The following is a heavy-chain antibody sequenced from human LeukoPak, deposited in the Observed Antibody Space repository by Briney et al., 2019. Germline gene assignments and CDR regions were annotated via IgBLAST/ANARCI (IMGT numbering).Heavy chain of an antibody. Sequence: GGSLRLSCAASGFTFSSYSMNWVRQAPGKGLEWVSSISSSSSYIYYADSVKGRFTISRDNAKNSLYLQMNSLRAEDTAVYYCARDAAYGDYVGYWGQGTLVTVSS. CDR3: ARDAAYGDYVGY. D-gene: IGHD4-17*01. CDR2: ISSSSSYI. J-gene: IGHJ4*02. CDR1: GFTFSSYS. V-gene: IGHV3-21*01.